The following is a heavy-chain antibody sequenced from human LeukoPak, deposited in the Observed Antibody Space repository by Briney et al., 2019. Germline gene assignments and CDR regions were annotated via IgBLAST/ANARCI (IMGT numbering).Heavy chain of an antibody. J-gene: IGHJ4*02. CDR3: ARVPYCSSTSCYAIFDY. D-gene: IGHD2-2*01. Sequence: GGSLRLSCSGSGFTFSSYWMGWVRQAPGKGLEWLANIKQDGSDKYYVDSVKGRFTISRDNAKNSLYLQMNSLRAEDTAVYSCARVPYCSSTSCYAIFDYWGQGTLVTVSS. CDR2: IKQDGSDK. CDR1: GFTFSSYW. V-gene: IGHV3-7*05.